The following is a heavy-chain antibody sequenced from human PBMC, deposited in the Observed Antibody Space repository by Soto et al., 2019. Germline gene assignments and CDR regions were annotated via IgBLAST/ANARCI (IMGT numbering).Heavy chain of an antibody. CDR3: ARGGHIAVVTDSFDS. Sequence: ASVKVSCKASGYTFTRYGISWVRQAPGQGLEWMGMIHPSGGGSTYAQKFLGRVTMTMDSSTSTVFMELTSLRSADTAVYYCARGGHIAVVTDSFDSWGQGTLVTVSS. J-gene: IGHJ4*02. D-gene: IGHD2-21*02. CDR2: IHPSGGGS. CDR1: GYTFTRYG. V-gene: IGHV1-46*03.